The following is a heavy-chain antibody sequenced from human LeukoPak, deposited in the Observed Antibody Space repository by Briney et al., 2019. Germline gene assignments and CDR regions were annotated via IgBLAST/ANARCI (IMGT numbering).Heavy chain of an antibody. D-gene: IGHD1-26*01. CDR1: GFTFITNS. Sequence: GGSLRLSCAASGFTFITNSINWVRQAPGKGLEWVSSISSSSSYIYYADSVKGRFTISRDNAKNSLYLQMNSLRAEDTAVYYCARNAPSGSYYFDYWGQGTLVTVSS. CDR3: ARNAPSGSYYFDY. V-gene: IGHV3-21*01. J-gene: IGHJ4*02. CDR2: ISSSSSYI.